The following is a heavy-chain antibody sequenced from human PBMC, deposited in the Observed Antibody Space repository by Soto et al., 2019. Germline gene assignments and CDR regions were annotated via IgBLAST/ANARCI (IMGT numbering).Heavy chain of an antibody. CDR3: AKDAVVAATYYFDY. D-gene: IGHD2-15*01. V-gene: IGHV3-30*18. J-gene: IGHJ4*02. CDR1: GFTFSSYG. Sequence: QVQLVESGGGVVQPGRSLRLSCAASGFTFSSYGMHWVRQAPGKGLEWVAVISYDGSNKYYADSVKGRFTISRDNSKNTLYLQMNSLRAEDTAVYYCAKDAVVAATYYFDYWGQGTLVTVSS. CDR2: ISYDGSNK.